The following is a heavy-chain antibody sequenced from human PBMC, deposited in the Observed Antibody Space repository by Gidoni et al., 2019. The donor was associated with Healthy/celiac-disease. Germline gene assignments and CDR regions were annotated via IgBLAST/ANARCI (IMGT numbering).Heavy chain of an antibody. V-gene: IGHV3-30*18. CDR2: ISYDGSNK. CDR1: GFTFSSYG. CDR3: AKIEGGSGATNPFDY. Sequence: QVQLVESGGGVVKPGRSLRLSCAASGFTFSSYGMHWVRQAPGKGLVWVAVISYDGSNKYYADSVKGRFTISRDNSKNTLYLQMNSLRAEDTAVYYCAKIEGGSGATNPFDYWGQGTLVTVSS. D-gene: IGHD6-19*01. J-gene: IGHJ4*02.